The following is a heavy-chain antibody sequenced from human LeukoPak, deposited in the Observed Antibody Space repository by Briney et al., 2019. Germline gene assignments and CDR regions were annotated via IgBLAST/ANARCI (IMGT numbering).Heavy chain of an antibody. Sequence: GGSLRLSCAASGFTFRDYCMSWVRQAPGKGLEWVSSISGSGGTTYYADSVKGRFTISRDNAKNSLYLQMNSLRAEDTAVYYCARVRGRYYDSSGSPYWGQGTLVTVSS. CDR2: ISGSGGTT. CDR3: ARVRGRYYDSSGSPY. J-gene: IGHJ4*02. V-gene: IGHV3-11*04. CDR1: GFTFRDYC. D-gene: IGHD3-22*01.